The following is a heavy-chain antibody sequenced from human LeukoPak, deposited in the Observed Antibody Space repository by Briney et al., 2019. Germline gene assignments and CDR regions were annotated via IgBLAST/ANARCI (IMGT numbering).Heavy chain of an antibody. CDR2: IVPILGIA. V-gene: IGHV1-69*04. CDR1: GGTFSSYA. D-gene: IGHD6-13*01. CDR3: ARVSSSVRFDP. J-gene: IGHJ5*02. Sequence: SVKVSCKASGGTFSSYAISWVRQAPGQGLEWMGRIVPILGIANYAQKFQGRVTITADKSTSTAYMELSSLRSEDTAVYYCARVSSSVRFDPWGQGTLVTVSS.